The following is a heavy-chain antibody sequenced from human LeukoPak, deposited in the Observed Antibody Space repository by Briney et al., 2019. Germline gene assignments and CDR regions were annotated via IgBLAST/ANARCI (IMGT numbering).Heavy chain of an antibody. CDR1: GXTFSTYR. CDR3: ARDSHVDTAMVAPVSDY. CDR2: ISSSSSYI. J-gene: IGHJ4*02. V-gene: IGHV3-21*01. D-gene: IGHD5-18*01. Sequence: GGXLXLSXXAXGXTFSTYRMHWVRQAPGKGLEWXSSISSSSSYIYYADSVKGRFTISRDNAKNSLYLQMNSLRAEDTAVYYCARDSHVDTAMVAPVSDYWGQGTLVTVSS.